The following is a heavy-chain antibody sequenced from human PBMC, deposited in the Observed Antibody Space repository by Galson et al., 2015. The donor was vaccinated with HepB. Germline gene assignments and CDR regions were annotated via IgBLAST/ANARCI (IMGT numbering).Heavy chain of an antibody. J-gene: IGHJ4*02. CDR3: AKRSYGSGSFYYFDY. D-gene: IGHD3-10*01. CDR1: GFTFSSYA. V-gene: IGHV3-23*01. CDR2: ISGSGGST. Sequence: SLRLSCAASGFTFSSYAMSWVRQAPGKGLEWVSAISGSGGSTYYADSVKGRFTISRDNSKNTLYLQMNSLRAEDTAVYYCAKRSYGSGSFYYFDYWGQGTLVTVSS.